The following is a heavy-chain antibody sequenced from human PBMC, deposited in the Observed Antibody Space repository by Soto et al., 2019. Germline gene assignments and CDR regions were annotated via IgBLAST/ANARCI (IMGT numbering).Heavy chain of an antibody. D-gene: IGHD3-3*01. J-gene: IGHJ6*02. CDR1: GGTFSSYA. V-gene: IGHV1-69*01. CDR3: ARGYDFWSGHYYYYGMDV. CDR2: IIPIFGTA. Sequence: QVQLVQSGAEVKKPGSSVKVSCKASGGTFSSYAISWVRQAPGQGLEWMGGIIPIFGTANYAQKFQGRVTITADESTNTAYMELSSLRSEDTAVYYCARGYDFWSGHYYYYGMDVWGQGTTVTVSS.